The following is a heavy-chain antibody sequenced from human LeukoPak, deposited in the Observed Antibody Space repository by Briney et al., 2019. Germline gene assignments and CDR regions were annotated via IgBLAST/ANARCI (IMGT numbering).Heavy chain of an antibody. V-gene: IGHV4-4*07. CDR1: GRSVTNFY. CDR2: VYDTGSA. Sequence: PSETLSLTRSVSGRSVTNFYWSWIRHPAGRGLEWLGRVYDTGSARYNPSLGSRVTMSMDTSRNQFSMKLYFVTAADTAVYYCATSNIVDRLTNEPPLVRWGQGTLVTVTS. D-gene: IGHD5-12*01. J-gene: IGHJ4*02. CDR3: ATSNIVDRLTNEPPLVR.